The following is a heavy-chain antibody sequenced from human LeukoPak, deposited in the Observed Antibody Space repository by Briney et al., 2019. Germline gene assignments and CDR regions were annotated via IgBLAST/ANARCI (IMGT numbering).Heavy chain of an antibody. J-gene: IGHJ4*02. CDR2: MNPNSGNT. CDR1: GYTFTSYD. V-gene: IGHV1-8*01. Sequence: ASVKVSCKASGYTFTSYDINWVRQATGQGLEWMGWMNPNSGNTGYAQKFQGRVTMTRNTSISTAYMELSSLRSEDTAVYYCARGIGWRYYDFWSGYFNDYWGQGTLVTVSS. D-gene: IGHD3-3*01. CDR3: ARGIGWRYYDFWSGYFNDY.